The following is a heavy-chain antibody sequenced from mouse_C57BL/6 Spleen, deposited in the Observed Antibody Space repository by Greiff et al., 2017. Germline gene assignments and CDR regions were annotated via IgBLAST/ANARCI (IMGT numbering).Heavy chain of an antibody. Sequence: QVQLQQPGAELVRPGTSVKLSCKASGYTFTSYWMHWVKQRPGQGLEWIGVIDPSDSYTNYNQKFKGKATLTVDTSSSTAYMQLSSLTSEDSAVYYCAGTTVVAPYDYWGTGTTLTVSS. D-gene: IGHD1-1*01. CDR2: IDPSDSYT. V-gene: IGHV1-59*01. CDR3: AGTTVVAPYDY. CDR1: GYTFTSYW. J-gene: IGHJ2*01.